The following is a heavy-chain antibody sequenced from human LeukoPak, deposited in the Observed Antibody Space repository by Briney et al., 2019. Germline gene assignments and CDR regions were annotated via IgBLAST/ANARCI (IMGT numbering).Heavy chain of an antibody. CDR2: IRGSGGST. CDR1: GLTFSSYA. CDR3: AKDSQLRLGELSCFDY. D-gene: IGHD3-16*02. Sequence: PGGSLRLSCAASGLTFSSYAMSWVRQAPGKGLEWVSAIRGSGGSTYYADSVKGRFTISRDSSKNTLYLQMNSLRAEDTAVYYCAKDSQLRLGELSCFDYWGQGTLVTVSS. J-gene: IGHJ4*02. V-gene: IGHV3-23*01.